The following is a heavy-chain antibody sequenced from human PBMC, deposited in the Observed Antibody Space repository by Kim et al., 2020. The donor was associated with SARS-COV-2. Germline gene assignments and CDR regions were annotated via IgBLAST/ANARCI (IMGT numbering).Heavy chain of an antibody. CDR2: IIPIFGTA. J-gene: IGHJ6*02. D-gene: IGHD2-2*01. V-gene: IGHV1-69*13. CDR1: GGTFSSYA. CDR3: ARGGVPAAMVDYYYGMDV. Sequence: SVKVSCKASGGTFSSYAISWVRQAPGQGLEWMGGIIPIFGTANYAQKFQGRVTITADESTSTAYMELSSLRSEDTAVYYCARGGVPAAMVDYYYGMDVWGQGTTVTVSS.